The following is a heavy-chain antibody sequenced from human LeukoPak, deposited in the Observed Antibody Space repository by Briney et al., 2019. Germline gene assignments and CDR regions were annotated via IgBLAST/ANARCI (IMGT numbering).Heavy chain of an antibody. V-gene: IGHV3-30-3*01. CDR2: ISYDGSNK. D-gene: IGHD1-26*01. CDR3: ASKYSGSYDY. Sequence: PGGSLRLSRAASGXTFSSYAMHWVRQAPGKGLEWVAVISYDGSNKYYADSVKGRFTISRDNSKNTLYLQMNSLRAEDTAVYYCASKYSGSYDYWGQGTLVTVSS. J-gene: IGHJ4*02. CDR1: GXTFSSYA.